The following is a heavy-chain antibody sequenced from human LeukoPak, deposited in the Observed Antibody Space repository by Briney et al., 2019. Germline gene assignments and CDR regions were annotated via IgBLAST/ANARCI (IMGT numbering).Heavy chain of an antibody. Sequence: GGSLRLSCAASGFTFSSYAMSWVRQAPGKGLEWVSAISGSGGSTYYADSVKGRFTISRDNSKNTLYLQMNSLRAEDTAVYYCARPRIAVAGTGGFDYWGQGTLVTVSS. D-gene: IGHD6-19*01. V-gene: IGHV3-23*01. CDR3: ARPRIAVAGTGGFDY. CDR1: GFTFSSYA. J-gene: IGHJ4*02. CDR2: ISGSGGST.